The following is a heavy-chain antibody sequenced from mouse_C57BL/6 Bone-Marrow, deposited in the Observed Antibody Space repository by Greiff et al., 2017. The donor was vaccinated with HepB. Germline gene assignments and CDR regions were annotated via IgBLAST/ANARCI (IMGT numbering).Heavy chain of an antibody. Sequence: QVTLKECGPGILQPSQTLSLTCSFSGFSLSTFGMGVGWIRQPSGKGLEWLAHIWWDDDKYYNPALKSRLTISKDTSKNQVFLTIANVDTADTATYYCARIRITTVVAPDAMDYWGQGTSVTVSS. CDR3: ARIRITTVVAPDAMDY. CDR2: IWWDDDK. CDR1: GFSLSTFGMG. V-gene: IGHV8-8*01. J-gene: IGHJ4*01. D-gene: IGHD1-1*01.